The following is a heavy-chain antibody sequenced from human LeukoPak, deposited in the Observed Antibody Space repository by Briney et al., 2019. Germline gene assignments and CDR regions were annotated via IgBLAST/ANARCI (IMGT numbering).Heavy chain of an antibody. V-gene: IGHV3-53*01. Sequence: PSETLSLTCTVSGGSISSYYMSWVRQAPGKGLEWVSITYSGGNSYYADSVKGRFTISRDNSKNTLYLQMNSLRAEDTAIYYCASGPAAAPNDYWGQGTLVTVSS. CDR3: ASGPAAAPNDY. J-gene: IGHJ4*02. CDR1: GGSISSYY. CDR2: TYSGGNS. D-gene: IGHD6-13*01.